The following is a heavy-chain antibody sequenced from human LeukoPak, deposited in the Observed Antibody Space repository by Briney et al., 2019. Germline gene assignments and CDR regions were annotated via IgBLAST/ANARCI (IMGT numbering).Heavy chain of an antibody. Sequence: PGRSLRLSCAASGFTFSSYGMHWVRQAPGKGLEWVAVISYDGSNKYYADSVKGRFTISRDNSKNTLYLQLNSLRAEDTAVYYCAKDLKLLLWFGAYYGMDVWGKGTKVTVSS. V-gene: IGHV3-30*18. CDR2: ISYDGSNK. CDR3: AKDLKLLLWFGAYYGMDV. CDR1: GFTFSSYG. J-gene: IGHJ6*04. D-gene: IGHD3-10*01.